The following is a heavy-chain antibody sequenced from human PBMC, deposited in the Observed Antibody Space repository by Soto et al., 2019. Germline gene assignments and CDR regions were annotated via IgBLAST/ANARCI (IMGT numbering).Heavy chain of an antibody. CDR3: VRSAVSPFGGLIGPFDY. Sequence: QVQLVQSGAEEKKPGASVTVSCKASGFTFTKNAIHWVRQAPGQRLEWVGWINSANVKTKYSQKLQGRVTIIRDTSARTAQMELTSLRPEDTAVYDWVRSAVSPFGGLIGPFDYWGQGTLVTVSS. CDR2: INSANVKT. J-gene: IGHJ4*02. CDR1: GFTFTKNA. V-gene: IGHV1-3*05. D-gene: IGHD3-16*02.